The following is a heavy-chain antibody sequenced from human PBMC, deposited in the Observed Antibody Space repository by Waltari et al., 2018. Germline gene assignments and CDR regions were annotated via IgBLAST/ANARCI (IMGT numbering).Heavy chain of an antibody. CDR1: GYSFGGFG. D-gene: IGHD4-4*01. CDR2: ITGYNDRT. CDR3: ARGRTVRTYDYFDS. J-gene: IGHJ4*02. Sequence: QVLLVQSGAEFKEPGASVKVSCRTSGYSFGGFGIGWVRQVPGQGLEWMGGITGYNDRTVYAEKFQGRVTMTRDTSTTTAHMELRALTSGDTAVYFCARGRTVRTYDYFDSWGQGTLVTVSS. V-gene: IGHV1-18*01.